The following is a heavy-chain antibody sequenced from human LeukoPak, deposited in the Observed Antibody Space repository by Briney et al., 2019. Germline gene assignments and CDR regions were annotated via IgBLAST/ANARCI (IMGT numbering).Heavy chain of an antibody. Sequence: PGGSLRLSCAASGFTFSSYAMSWVRQAPGKGLEWVSAISGSGDSTYYADSVQGRFTISRDNSKNTLYLQMNSPRAEDTAAYYCARGAYGDYDYWGQGTLVTVSS. V-gene: IGHV3-23*01. D-gene: IGHD4-17*01. J-gene: IGHJ4*02. CDR2: ISGSGDST. CDR1: GFTFSSYA. CDR3: ARGAYGDYDY.